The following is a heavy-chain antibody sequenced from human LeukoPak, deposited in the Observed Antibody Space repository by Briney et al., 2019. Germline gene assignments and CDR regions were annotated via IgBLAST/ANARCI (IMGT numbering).Heavy chain of an antibody. J-gene: IGHJ4*02. V-gene: IGHV4-38-2*01. CDR2: IYYSGST. CDR1: GFTFSDYY. Sequence: GSLRLSCAASGFTFSDYYMSWIRQPPGKGLEWIGSIYYSGSTYYNPSLKSRVTISVDTSKNQFSLKLSSVTAADTAVYYCARTDSSGYYSNYYFDYWGQGTLVTVSS. CDR3: ARTDSSGYYSNYYFDY. D-gene: IGHD3-22*01.